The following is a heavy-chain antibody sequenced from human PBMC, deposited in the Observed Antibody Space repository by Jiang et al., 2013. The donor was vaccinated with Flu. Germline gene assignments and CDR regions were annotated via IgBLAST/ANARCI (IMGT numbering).Heavy chain of an antibody. CDR2: IKQDGSEK. CDR1: GFTFSSYW. D-gene: IGHD1-20*01. V-gene: IGHV3-7*01. J-gene: IGHJ4*02. CDR3: ARNNWNLKGASDY. Sequence: QLVESGGGLVQPGGSLRLSCAVSGFTFSSYWMSWVRQAPGKGLEWVANIKQDGSEKHYVDSVKGRFTISRDNAKNSLYLQMNSLRAEDTAVYYCARNNWNLKGASDYWGQGTLVTVSS.